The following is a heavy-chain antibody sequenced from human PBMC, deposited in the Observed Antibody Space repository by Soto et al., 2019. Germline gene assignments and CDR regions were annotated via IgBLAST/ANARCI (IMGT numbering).Heavy chain of an antibody. CDR2: IIPIFGTA. V-gene: IGHV1-69*06. Sequence: SVKVSCKASGGAFSSYAISWVREAPGQGLEWMGGIIPIFGTANYAQKFQGRVTITADKSTSTAYMELSSLRSEDTAVYYCARNMGAHYYYGMDVWGQGTTVTVSS. D-gene: IGHD1-26*01. CDR1: GGAFSSYA. CDR3: ARNMGAHYYYGMDV. J-gene: IGHJ6*02.